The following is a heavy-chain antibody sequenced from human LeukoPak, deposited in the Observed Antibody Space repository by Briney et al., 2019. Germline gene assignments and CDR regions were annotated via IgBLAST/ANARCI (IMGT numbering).Heavy chain of an antibody. CDR3: AKDVWGSSSGAFDI. CDR2: ISGSGSST. V-gene: IGHV3-23*01. Sequence: PRGSLRLSCAASGLTFSNFVMSWVRQAPGKGLEWVSGISGSGSSTYYGDSVKGRFTISRDNSKNTLYLQMNSLRAEDTAAYYCAKDVWGSSSGAFDIWGQGTMVTVSS. CDR1: GLTFSNFV. J-gene: IGHJ3*02. D-gene: IGHD3-16*01.